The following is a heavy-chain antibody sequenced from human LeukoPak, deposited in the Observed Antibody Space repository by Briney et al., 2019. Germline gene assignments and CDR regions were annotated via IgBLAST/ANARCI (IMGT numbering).Heavy chain of an antibody. J-gene: IGHJ1*01. V-gene: IGHV1-2*02. CDR2: INPNSGGT. Sequence: ASVKVSCKASGYTFTGYYMHWVRQAPGQGLEWMGWINPNSGGTNYAQKFQGRVTMTRDTSISTAYMELSRLRSDDTAVYYCARETSLLWFGEPSFPAEYFQHWGQGTLVTVSS. D-gene: IGHD3-10*01. CDR3: ARETSLLWFGEPSFPAEYFQH. CDR1: GYTFTGYY.